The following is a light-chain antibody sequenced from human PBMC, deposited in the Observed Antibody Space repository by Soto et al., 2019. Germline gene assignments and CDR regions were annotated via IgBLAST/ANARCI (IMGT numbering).Light chain of an antibody. CDR1: QGISNY. CDR2: AES. CDR3: QKYNSVRL. Sequence: DIQMTQSPSSLSASVGDRVTITCRASQGISNYIAWYQQKPGKAPKLLISAESTLQSGVPSRFSGSGSGTYFTLTISSLQHEDVATYSCQKYNSVRLFGPGTKVDIK. J-gene: IGKJ3*01. V-gene: IGKV1-27*01.